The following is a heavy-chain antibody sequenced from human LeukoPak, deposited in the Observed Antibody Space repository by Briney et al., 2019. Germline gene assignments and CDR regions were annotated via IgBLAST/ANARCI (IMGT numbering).Heavy chain of an antibody. CDR2: ISAYNGNT. V-gene: IGHV1-18*01. CDR3: ARAEVGIQLWSDAFDI. Sequence: ASVKVSCKASGCTFTSYGISWVRQAPGQGLEWMGWISAYNGNTNYAQKLQGRVTMTTDTSTSTAYMELRSLRSDDTAVYYCARAEVGIQLWSDAFDIWGQGTMATVSS. CDR1: GCTFTSYG. J-gene: IGHJ3*02. D-gene: IGHD5-18*01.